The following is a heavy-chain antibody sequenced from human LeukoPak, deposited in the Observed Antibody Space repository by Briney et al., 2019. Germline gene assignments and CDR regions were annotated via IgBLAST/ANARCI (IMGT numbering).Heavy chain of an antibody. CDR2: IIPILDIA. V-gene: IGHV1-69*04. D-gene: IGHD3-22*01. J-gene: IGHJ4*02. CDR1: GGTFSNHA. Sequence: ASVKVSCTTSGGTFSNHAINWVRQAPGQGLEWMGRIIPILDIANYAQKFQGRLTITADKYTTTAYMELGSLRSEDTAVYFCARDLGPYYNSGAYLDYWGQGTLVTVSS. CDR3: ARDLGPYYNSGAYLDY.